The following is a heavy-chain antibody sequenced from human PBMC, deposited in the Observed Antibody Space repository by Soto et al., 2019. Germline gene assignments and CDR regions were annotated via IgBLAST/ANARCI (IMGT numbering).Heavy chain of an antibody. CDR1: GYTFTGYY. Sequence: GASVKVSCKASGYTFTGYYMHWVRQAPGQGLEWMGWINPNSGGTNYAQKFQGWVTMTRDTSISTAYMELSRLRSDDTAVYYCARAAASFYYDSSGYYSVTPFDYWGQGILVTVSS. D-gene: IGHD3-22*01. J-gene: IGHJ4*02. V-gene: IGHV1-2*04. CDR3: ARAAASFYYDSSGYYSVTPFDY. CDR2: INPNSGGT.